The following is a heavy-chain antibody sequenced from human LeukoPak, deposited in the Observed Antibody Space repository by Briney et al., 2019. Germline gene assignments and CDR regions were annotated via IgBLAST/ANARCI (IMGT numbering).Heavy chain of an antibody. CDR3: ARHWETSSWYVDY. CDR2: IYYSGST. D-gene: IGHD6-13*01. J-gene: IGHJ4*02. Sequence: PSETLSLTCTVSGGSVSSYYWSWIRQPPGKGLEWIGYIYYSGSTNYNPSLKSRVTISVDTSKNQLSLKLSSVTAADTAVYYCARHWETSSWYVDYWGQGTLVTVSS. CDR1: GGSVSSYY. V-gene: IGHV4-59*08.